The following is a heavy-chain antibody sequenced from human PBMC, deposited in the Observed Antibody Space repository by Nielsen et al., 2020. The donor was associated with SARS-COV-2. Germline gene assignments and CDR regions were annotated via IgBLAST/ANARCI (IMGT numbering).Heavy chain of an antibody. J-gene: IGHJ2*01. Sequence: GESLKISCKGSGYSFTSYWISWVRQMPGKGLEWMGRIDPSDSYTNYSPSFQGHVTISADKSISTAYLQWSSLKASDTAMYYCARSITMVRGVIYFDLWGRGTLVTVSS. CDR2: IDPSDSYT. V-gene: IGHV5-10-1*01. D-gene: IGHD3-10*01. CDR3: ARSITMVRGVIYFDL. CDR1: GYSFTSYW.